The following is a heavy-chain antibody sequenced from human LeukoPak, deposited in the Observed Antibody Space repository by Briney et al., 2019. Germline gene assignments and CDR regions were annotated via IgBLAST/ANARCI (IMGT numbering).Heavy chain of an antibody. V-gene: IGHV4-59*01. Sequence: SETLSLTCTVSGGSISSYYWSWIRQPPGKGLEWIGYIYYSGSTNYNPSLKSRVTISVDTSKNQFSLKLSSVTAADTAVCYCAREGGGYDSSGSFDYWGQGTLVTVSS. CDR3: AREGGGYDSSGSFDY. D-gene: IGHD3-22*01. CDR1: GGSISSYY. J-gene: IGHJ4*02. CDR2: IYYSGST.